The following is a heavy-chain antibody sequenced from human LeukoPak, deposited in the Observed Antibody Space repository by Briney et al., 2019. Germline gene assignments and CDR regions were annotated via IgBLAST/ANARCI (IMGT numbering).Heavy chain of an antibody. CDR3: ARHSRTVGSVGIDP. D-gene: IGHD4-23*01. J-gene: IGHJ5*02. V-gene: IGHV4-39*01. Sequence: SETLSLTCTVSGGSISSSGYYWGWIRQPPGKGLEWIGNIYYTGSTYYNPSLKSRVTMSVDTSKNQFSLKLSSVTAADTAVYYCARHSRTVGSVGIDPWGQGTLVTVSS. CDR1: GGSISSSGYY. CDR2: IYYTGST.